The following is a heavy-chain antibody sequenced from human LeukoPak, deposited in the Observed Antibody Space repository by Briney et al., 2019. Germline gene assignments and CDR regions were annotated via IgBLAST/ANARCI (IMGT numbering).Heavy chain of an antibody. Sequence: ASVKVSCKASGYIFTAYYIHWVRQAPGQGLEWMGYINPNSGGTDYAQKFQGRVTMTRNTSISTAYMELSSLRSEDTAVYYCARGSVPPEAAAGTEFDYWGQGTLVTVSS. J-gene: IGHJ4*02. D-gene: IGHD6-13*01. CDR1: GYIFTAYY. V-gene: IGHV1-2*02. CDR2: INPNSGGT. CDR3: ARGSVPPEAAAGTEFDY.